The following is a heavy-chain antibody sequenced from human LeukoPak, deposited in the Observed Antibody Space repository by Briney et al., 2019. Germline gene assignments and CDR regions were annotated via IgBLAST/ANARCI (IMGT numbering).Heavy chain of an antibody. CDR1: VYSFTDYY. J-gene: IGHJ6*02. Sequence: GASVNVSCKASVYSFTDYYMHWVRQAPRQAREGVGGVSADSVFTNYPQKFQGRLTMTRDTSSSTAYMELIRLRSDDTAVYYCARDRLPSRSSLQANYYGMDVWGQGTTVTVSS. V-gene: IGHV1-2*02. CDR3: ARDRLPSRSSLQANYYGMDV. CDR2: VSADSVFT. D-gene: IGHD3-16*01.